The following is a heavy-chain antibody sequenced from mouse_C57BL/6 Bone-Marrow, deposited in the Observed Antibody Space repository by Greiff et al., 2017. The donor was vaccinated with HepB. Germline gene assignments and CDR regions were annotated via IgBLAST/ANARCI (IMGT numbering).Heavy chain of an antibody. CDR1: GYAFSSSW. V-gene: IGHV1-82*01. J-gene: IGHJ2*01. CDR2: IYPGDGDT. Sequence: VQLQQSGPELVKPGASVKISCKASGYAFSSSWMNWVKQRPGKGLEWIGRIYPGDGDTNYNGKFKGKATLTADKSSSTSYMQLSSLTSEDSAVYFCARRVSSPYYFDYWGQGTTLTVSS. CDR3: ARRVSSPYYFDY. D-gene: IGHD1-1*01.